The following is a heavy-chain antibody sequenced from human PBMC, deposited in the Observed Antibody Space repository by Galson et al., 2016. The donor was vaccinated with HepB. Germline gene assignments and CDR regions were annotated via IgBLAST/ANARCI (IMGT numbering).Heavy chain of an antibody. CDR2: ISYDGSKQ. D-gene: IGHD6-19*01. J-gene: IGHJ4*02. CDR3: GRDPHSSGWSGVMGYIDY. Sequence: SLRLSCAAYGLPVSNDYMSWVRQAPGKGLEWVAMISYDGSKQFYAASVKGRFTISRDNSKNTLFLEMNSLTAADTAVYFCGRDPHSSGWSGVMGYIDYWGQGTLVTVSS. CDR1: GLPVSNDY. V-gene: IGHV3-30-3*01.